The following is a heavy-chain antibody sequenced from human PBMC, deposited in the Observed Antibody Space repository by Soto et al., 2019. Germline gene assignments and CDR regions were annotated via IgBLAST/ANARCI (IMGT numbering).Heavy chain of an antibody. J-gene: IGHJ4*02. CDR3: ARAPPNFYGSGEYYFDY. CDR1: GGSISSYY. CDR2: IYYSGST. Sequence: SSETLSLTCTVSGGSISSYYWSWIRQPPGKGLEWIGYIYYSGSTNYNPSLKSRVTISVDTSKNQFSLKLSSVTAADTAVYYCARAPPNFYGSGEYYFDYWGQGTLVTVSS. D-gene: IGHD3-10*01. V-gene: IGHV4-59*01.